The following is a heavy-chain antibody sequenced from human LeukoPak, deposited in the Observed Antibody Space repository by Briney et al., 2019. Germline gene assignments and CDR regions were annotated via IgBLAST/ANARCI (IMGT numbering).Heavy chain of an antibody. Sequence: PGGSLRLSCAASGFTFSNYAMSWVRQAPGKGLEWVSGISGTGGATYYADSVKGRFTISRDNSKNRLSLQMNSLRAEDTAVYFCAKGIESSGSYYTSFDSWGQGTLVTVSS. CDR1: GFTFSNYA. CDR3: AKGIESSGSYYTSFDS. CDR2: ISGTGGAT. D-gene: IGHD1-26*01. V-gene: IGHV3-23*01. J-gene: IGHJ4*02.